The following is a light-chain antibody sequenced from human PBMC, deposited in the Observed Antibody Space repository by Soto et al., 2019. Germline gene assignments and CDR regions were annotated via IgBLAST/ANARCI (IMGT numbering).Light chain of an antibody. CDR1: SSNIGAGYD. CDR2: GNS. CDR3: QSYDSSLSGGV. V-gene: IGLV1-40*01. Sequence: QSVLTQPPSVSGAPGQRVTISCTGSSSNIGAGYDVHWYQQLPGTAPKLLISGNSNRPSGVPDRFSGSKSGTSASLAITRLQAEDEADYYCQSYDSSLSGGVFGGGTKLTVL. J-gene: IGLJ3*02.